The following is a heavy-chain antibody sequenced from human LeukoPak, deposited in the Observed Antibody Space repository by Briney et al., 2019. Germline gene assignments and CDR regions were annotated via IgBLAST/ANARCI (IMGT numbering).Heavy chain of an antibody. CDR2: MHYSGST. J-gene: IGHJ3*02. CDR3: AASSGWYRGAFDI. CDR1: GGSITKNGYY. V-gene: IGHV4-39*07. Sequence: PSETLSLTCSVSGGSITKNGYYWGWIRQSPETGLEWIGSMHYSGSTYYNPSLNSRVTISVDTSKNQFSLKLSSVTAADTAVYYCAASSGWYRGAFDIWGQGTMVTVSS. D-gene: IGHD6-19*01.